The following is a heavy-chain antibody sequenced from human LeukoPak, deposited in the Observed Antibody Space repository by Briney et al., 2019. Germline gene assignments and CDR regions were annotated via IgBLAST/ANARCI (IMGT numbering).Heavy chain of an antibody. CDR2: IHYDGST. Sequence: PSETLSLTCTVSGGSLRSSTYYWAWIRQPPGKGLEWLGSIHYDGSTFHNPSLNSRVTMSVDTSRNHFALKMTSVTAADTAVYYCARDNRSLLDSWGQGILVTVSS. CDR1: GGSLRSSTYY. J-gene: IGHJ4*02. V-gene: IGHV4-39*06. CDR3: ARDNRSLLDS. D-gene: IGHD3-16*02.